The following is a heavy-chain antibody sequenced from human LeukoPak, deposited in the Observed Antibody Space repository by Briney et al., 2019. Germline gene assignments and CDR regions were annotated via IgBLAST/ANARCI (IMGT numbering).Heavy chain of an antibody. CDR3: ARMDFWSGYSHFDY. CDR1: GYTFTSYD. D-gene: IGHD3-3*01. Sequence: ASVKVSCKASGYTFTSYDFNWVRQATGQGLEWMGWMNPNSGNTGYAQKFQGRVTMTRNTSISTAYMELSSLRSEDTAVYYCARMDFWSGYSHFDYWGQGTLVTVSS. V-gene: IGHV1-8*01. J-gene: IGHJ4*02. CDR2: MNPNSGNT.